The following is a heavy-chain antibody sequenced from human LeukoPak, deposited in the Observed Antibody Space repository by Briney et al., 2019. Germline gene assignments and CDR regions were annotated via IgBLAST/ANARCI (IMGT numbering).Heavy chain of an antibody. CDR1: GFSVSPSCMR. D-gene: IGHD6-19*01. CDR3: ARVPDSRGWYWFVP. J-gene: IGHJ5*02. V-gene: IGHV2-70D*14. Sequence: ESGPPLMKPTQTLTLTCSFSGFSVSPSCMRVGWIRQPPCKAVEWLARSEWDEDKFYNTSLKTKLTPSKDTSKTQVVLTMTNQDPGDTATDFCARVPDSRGWYWFVPWGQGTLVTVSS. CDR2: SEWDEDK.